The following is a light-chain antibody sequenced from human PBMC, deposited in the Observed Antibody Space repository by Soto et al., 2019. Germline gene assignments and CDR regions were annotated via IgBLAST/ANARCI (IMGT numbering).Light chain of an antibody. CDR1: QSISSY. CDR2: AAS. CDR3: QQSYSRVT. V-gene: IGKV1-39*01. J-gene: IGKJ1*01. Sequence: IQMTQSPSSLSASVVDTVTITCRASQSISSYLSWYQQKPGKAPMXLIYAASRLQSGVPSRFSGSRSGTDFTLTINSLQPEDFATYYCQQSYSRVTFGQGTKVDIK.